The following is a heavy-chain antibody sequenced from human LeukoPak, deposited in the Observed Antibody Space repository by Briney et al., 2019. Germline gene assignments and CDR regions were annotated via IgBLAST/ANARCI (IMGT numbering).Heavy chain of an antibody. CDR1: GFTFSSYE. CDR2: ISSGGNTI. J-gene: IGHJ4*02. Sequence: GGSLRLSCAASGFTFSSYEMNWVRQAPGKGLEWVSYISSGGNTIYYADSVKGRFTISRDNAKNSLYPQMNSLRAEDTAVYYCAREGTAMVSFDYWGQGTLVTVSS. D-gene: IGHD5-18*01. V-gene: IGHV3-48*03. CDR3: AREGTAMVSFDY.